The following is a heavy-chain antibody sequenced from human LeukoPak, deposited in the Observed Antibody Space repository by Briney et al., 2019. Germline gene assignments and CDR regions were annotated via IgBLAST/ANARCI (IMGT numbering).Heavy chain of an antibody. J-gene: IGHJ3*02. Sequence: ASVKVSCKASGYTFTSYYMHWVRQAPGQGLEWVGIINPSGGSTSYAQKFQGRVTMTRDTSTSTVYMELSSLRSEDTAVYYCARFGDSDWSNPDAFDIWGQGTMVTVSS. V-gene: IGHV1-46*01. CDR3: ARFGDSDWSNPDAFDI. CDR1: GYTFTSYY. D-gene: IGHD3-9*01. CDR2: INPSGGST.